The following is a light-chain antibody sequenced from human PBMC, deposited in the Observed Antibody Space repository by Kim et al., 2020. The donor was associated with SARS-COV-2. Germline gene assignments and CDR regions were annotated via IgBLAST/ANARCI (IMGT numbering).Light chain of an antibody. CDR3: QQYNNWPCT. Sequence: EIVMTQSPATLSVSPGERATLSCRASQSVSSNLVWYQQKPGQAPRLLIYGASTRATGIPARFSGSGSGTEFTLTISSLQSEDFAVYYCQQYNNWPCTFGQGTKVDIK. V-gene: IGKV3-15*01. CDR2: GAS. CDR1: QSVSSN. J-gene: IGKJ1*01.